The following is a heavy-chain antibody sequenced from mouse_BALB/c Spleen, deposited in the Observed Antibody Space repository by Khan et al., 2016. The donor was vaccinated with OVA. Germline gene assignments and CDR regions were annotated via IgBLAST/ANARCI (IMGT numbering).Heavy chain of an antibody. V-gene: IGHV3-2*02. CDR1: GYSITSDYA. CDR2: ISYSGNT. Sequence: EVQLQESGPGLVKPSQSLSLTCTVTGYSITSDYAWNWIRQFPGNKLEWMGYISYSGNTKYNPSLKSRISITRDTSENQFFLQLNSVTIEDTATYYCARIYGGEFDYWGQGTTLTVSS. D-gene: IGHD1-1*02. J-gene: IGHJ2*01. CDR3: ARIYGGEFDY.